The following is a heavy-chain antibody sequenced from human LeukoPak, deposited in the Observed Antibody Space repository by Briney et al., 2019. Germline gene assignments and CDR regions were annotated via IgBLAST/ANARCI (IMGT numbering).Heavy chain of an antibody. CDR3: ARTGSSSWYRDWFDP. Sequence: ASVKVSCKASGYTFTSYGISWVRQAPGQGLEWMGWISAYNGNTNYAQKFQGRVTMTRNTSISTAYMELSSLRSEDTAVYYCARTGSSSWYRDWFDPWGQGTLVTVSS. CDR2: ISAYNGNT. CDR1: GYTFTSYG. J-gene: IGHJ5*02. V-gene: IGHV1-18*01. D-gene: IGHD6-13*01.